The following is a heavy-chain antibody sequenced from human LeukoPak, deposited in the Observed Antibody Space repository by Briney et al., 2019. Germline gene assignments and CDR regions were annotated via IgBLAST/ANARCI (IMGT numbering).Heavy chain of an antibody. J-gene: IGHJ3*02. CDR1: GFTFSIYW. Sequence: PGGSLRLSCAASGFTFSIYWMHWVRQAPGKGLGWVSRINSDGSSTSYADSVKGRFTISRDNAKNTLYLQMNSLRAEDTAVYYCARDEDWSGYYGAFDIWGQGTMVTVPS. CDR2: INSDGSST. D-gene: IGHD3-3*01. V-gene: IGHV3-74*01. CDR3: ARDEDWSGYYGAFDI.